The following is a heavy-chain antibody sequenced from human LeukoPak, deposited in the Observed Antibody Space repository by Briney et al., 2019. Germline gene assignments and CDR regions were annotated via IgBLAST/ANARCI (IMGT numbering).Heavy chain of an antibody. D-gene: IGHD2-2*01. CDR2: IYHSGSA. CDR3: ARDPRWLTPDCTSTSCYENYFDP. CDR1: GYSISSGYQ. J-gene: IGHJ5*02. Sequence: SETLSLTCAVSGYSISSGYQWAWIRQSPGKGLEWIGSIYHSGSAHYNPSLKSRVTISIETSKNQFSLKMYSVTAADTAVYYCARDPRWLTPDCTSTSCYENYFDPWGQGTLVTVSS. V-gene: IGHV4-38-2*02.